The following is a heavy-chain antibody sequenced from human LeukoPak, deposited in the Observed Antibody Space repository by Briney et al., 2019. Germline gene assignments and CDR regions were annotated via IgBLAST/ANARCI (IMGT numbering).Heavy chain of an antibody. J-gene: IGHJ5*02. CDR2: ISAYNGNT. CDR1: GYTFTSYG. CDR3: ARDRRITMIVVAVNWFDP. Sequence: ASVKVSCKASGYTFTSYGISWVPQAPGQGLEWMGWISAYNGNTNYAQKFQGRVTMTTETSTSTAYMELRSLRSDDTAVYYCARDRRITMIVVAVNWFDPWGQGTLVTVSS. D-gene: IGHD3-22*01. V-gene: IGHV1-18*01.